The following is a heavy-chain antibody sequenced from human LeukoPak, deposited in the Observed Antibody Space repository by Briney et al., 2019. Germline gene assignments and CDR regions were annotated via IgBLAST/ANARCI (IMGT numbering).Heavy chain of an antibody. D-gene: IGHD3-10*01. CDR2: IYSGGST. V-gene: IGHV3-53*01. CDR1: GFTVSSYY. CDR3: ARDPPYYYGSGSYSNYGMDV. J-gene: IGHJ6*02. Sequence: GGSLRLSCAASGFTVSSYYMSWVRQAPGKGLEWVSVIYSGGSTYYADSVKGRFTISRDNSKNTLYLQMNSLRAEDTAVYYCARDPPYYYGSGSYSNYGMDVWGQGTTVTVSS.